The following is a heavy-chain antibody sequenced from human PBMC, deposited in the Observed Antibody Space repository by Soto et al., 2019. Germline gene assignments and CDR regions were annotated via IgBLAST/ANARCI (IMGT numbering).Heavy chain of an antibody. Sequence: SETLSLTCAVYGGSFSGYYWSWIRQPPGKGLEWIGEINHSGSTNYNPSLKSRVTISVDTSKNQFSLKLSSVTAADTAVYYCARSARGRGVDYWGQGTLVTVSS. CDR3: ARSARGRGVDY. CDR2: INHSGST. D-gene: IGHD6-6*01. CDR1: GGSFSGYY. V-gene: IGHV4-34*01. J-gene: IGHJ4*02.